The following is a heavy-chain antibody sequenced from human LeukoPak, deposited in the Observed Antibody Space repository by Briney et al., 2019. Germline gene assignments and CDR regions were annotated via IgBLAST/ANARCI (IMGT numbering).Heavy chain of an antibody. J-gene: IGHJ4*02. D-gene: IGHD2-2*01. CDR3: ARVFIGYEYYFDY. V-gene: IGHV3-53*01. CDR1: GFTVSSNY. CDR2: IYSDGNT. Sequence: GGSLRLSCAASGFTVSSNYMTWVRQAPGKGLGWVSVIYSDGNTYYADSVKGRFSISRDNSKNTLYLQMNSLRAEDTAVYYCARVFIGYEYYFDYWGQGTLVTVSS.